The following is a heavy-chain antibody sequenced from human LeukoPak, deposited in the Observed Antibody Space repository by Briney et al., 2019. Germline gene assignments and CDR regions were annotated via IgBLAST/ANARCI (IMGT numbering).Heavy chain of an antibody. Sequence: TGGSLRLSCAASGFTFSSYEMNWVRQAPGKGLEWVSSISTSSIYIYYADSVKGRFIISRDNAKNSLYLQMNSLRAEDTAVYYCARILWFGDLREEYYMDVWGKGTTVTISS. D-gene: IGHD3-10*01. CDR1: GFTFSSYE. CDR2: ISTSSIYI. V-gene: IGHV3-21*01. CDR3: ARILWFGDLREEYYMDV. J-gene: IGHJ6*03.